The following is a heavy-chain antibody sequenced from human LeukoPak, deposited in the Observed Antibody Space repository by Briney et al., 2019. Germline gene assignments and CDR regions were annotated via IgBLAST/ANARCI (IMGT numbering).Heavy chain of an antibody. D-gene: IGHD6-19*01. V-gene: IGHV6-1*01. J-gene: IGHJ4*02. CDR3: AREPGIAVAGTREFDY. CDR1: GDSVSSNSVA. Sequence: SQTLSLTCAISGDSVSSNSVAWNWIRQSPSRGLEWLGRTYYRSKWYNDYAVSVKSRITIKPDTSKNQFSLRLNSVTPEDTAVYYCAREPGIAVAGTREFDYWGQGTLVTVSS. CDR2: TYYRSKWYN.